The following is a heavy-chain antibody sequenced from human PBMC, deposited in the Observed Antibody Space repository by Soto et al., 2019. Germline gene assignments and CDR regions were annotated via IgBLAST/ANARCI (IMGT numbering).Heavy chain of an antibody. J-gene: IGHJ4*02. CDR1: GYTFSDSA. D-gene: IGHD1-26*01. Sequence: EVQLVESGGGLVQPGGSLTLSCAASGYTFSDSAMHWVRQASGKGLEWVGRIRSKANNYATVYAASVKGRFTISRDDSRNTADLQMNSLKTEDTAVYYCARLWSEREPNFDYWGQGTLVSVSS. V-gene: IGHV3-73*02. CDR2: IRSKANNYAT. CDR3: ARLWSEREPNFDY.